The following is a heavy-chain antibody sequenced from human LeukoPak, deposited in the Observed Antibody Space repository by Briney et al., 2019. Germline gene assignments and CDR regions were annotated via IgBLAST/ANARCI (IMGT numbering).Heavy chain of an antibody. D-gene: IGHD3-3*01. Sequence: PGGSLRLSCAASGFTFSSYSRNWVRQAPGKGLEWISFISTSSYTIYYADSVKGRFTVSRDNAQNSLYLQMNSLRAEDTAVYYCARDMTPQLRFLEWSASPLGSWGQGTLVSVSS. CDR3: ARDMTPQLRFLEWSASPLGS. CDR1: GFTFSSYS. J-gene: IGHJ4*02. CDR2: ISTSSYTI. V-gene: IGHV3-48*01.